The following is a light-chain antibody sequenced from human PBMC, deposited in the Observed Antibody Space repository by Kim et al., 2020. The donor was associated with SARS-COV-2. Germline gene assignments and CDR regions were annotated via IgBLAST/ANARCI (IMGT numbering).Light chain of an antibody. CDR3: QQYEKLPWT. CDR1: QDISNY. V-gene: IGKV1-33*01. J-gene: IGKJ1*01. CDR2: DAS. Sequence: DIQMTQSPSSLSASIGDRVTITCQASQDISNYLNWYHHKPGKAPKLLIYDASNLETGVPSRFSGSGSGTDFTFTISSLQPEDVATYYCQQYEKLPWTFGQGTKVDIK.